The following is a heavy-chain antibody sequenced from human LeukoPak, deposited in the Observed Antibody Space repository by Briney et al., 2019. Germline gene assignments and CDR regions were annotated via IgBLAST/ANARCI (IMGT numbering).Heavy chain of an antibody. CDR3: AKDSRPGQWLVTGLDY. CDR2: ISVDGGST. CDR1: GFTFDNYA. J-gene: IGHJ4*02. Sequence: GGSLRLSCAASGFTFDNYAMHWVRQAPGKGLEWVSLISVDGGSTYYADSVKGRFTISRDNRKNSLYLQMNSLRTEDTALYYCAKDSRPGQWLVTGLDYWGQGTLVTVSS. D-gene: IGHD6-19*01. V-gene: IGHV3-43*02.